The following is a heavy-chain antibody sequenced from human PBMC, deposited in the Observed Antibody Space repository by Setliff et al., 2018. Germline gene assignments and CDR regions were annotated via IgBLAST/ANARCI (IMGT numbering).Heavy chain of an antibody. J-gene: IGHJ4*01. V-gene: IGHV4-61*10. Sequence: SETLSLTCTVSGGSITSGNYYWSWVRQSAEGGLEWIGHIFSKGSTNSNPSLMSRISISVDASKNQFSLRLRSVTAADTALYYCARDYCGPTSCFAKYFDNWGHGILVTVSS. CDR2: IFSKGST. D-gene: IGHD2-2*01. CDR3: ARDYCGPTSCFAKYFDN. CDR1: GGSITSGNYY.